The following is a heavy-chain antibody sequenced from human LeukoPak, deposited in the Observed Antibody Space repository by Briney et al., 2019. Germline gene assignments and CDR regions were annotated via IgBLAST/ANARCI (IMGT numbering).Heavy chain of an antibody. CDR3: ARDYPPD. Sequence: GGSLRLSCAASGFTFSNSWMHWVRQAPGKGLVWVSRNSDGKTTSYADSVKGRFTISRDNAENTLFLQMNSLYAEDTAVYYCARDYPPDCGQGTLVTVSS. V-gene: IGHV3-74*01. CDR2: NSDGKTT. CDR1: GFTFSNSW. J-gene: IGHJ4*02.